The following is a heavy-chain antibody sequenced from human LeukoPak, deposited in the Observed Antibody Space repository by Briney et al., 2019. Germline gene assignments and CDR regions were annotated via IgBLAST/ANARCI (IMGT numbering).Heavy chain of an antibody. CDR1: GGSISSSSYY. J-gene: IGHJ4*02. Sequence: SETLSLTCTVSGGSISSSSYYWGWIRQPPGKGLEWIGSIYYSGSTYYNPSLKSRVTISVDTSKNQFSLKLSSVTAADTAVYYCATSGSYPYYFDYWGQGTLVTVSS. V-gene: IGHV4-39*07. CDR2: IYYSGST. CDR3: ATSGSYPYYFDY. D-gene: IGHD1-26*01.